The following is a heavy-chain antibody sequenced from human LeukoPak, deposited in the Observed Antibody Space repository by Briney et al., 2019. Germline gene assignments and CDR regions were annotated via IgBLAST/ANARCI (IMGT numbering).Heavy chain of an antibody. Sequence: SETLSLTCTVSGGSISSSSYYWGWIRQPPGKGLEWIGSIYYSGRTYYNPSLKSRVTISVDTSKSQFSLKLSSVTAADTAVYYCARHNKAFDIWGQGTMVTVSS. J-gene: IGHJ3*02. V-gene: IGHV4-39*01. CDR1: GGSISSSSYY. D-gene: IGHD2/OR15-2a*01. CDR3: ARHNKAFDI. CDR2: IYYSGRT.